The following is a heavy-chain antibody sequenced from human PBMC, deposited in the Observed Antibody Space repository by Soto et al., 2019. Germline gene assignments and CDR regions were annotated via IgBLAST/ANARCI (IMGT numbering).Heavy chain of an antibody. CDR1: GFTFSSYA. J-gene: IGHJ4*02. D-gene: IGHD6-19*01. CDR2: ISGSGGST. CDR3: AKTIAVAVRVSHFDY. V-gene: IGHV3-23*01. Sequence: GGSLRLSCAASGFTFSSYAMSWVRQAPGKGLEWVSAISGSGGSTYYADSVKGRFTISRDNSKNTLYLQMNSLRAEDTAVYYCAKTIAVAVRVSHFDYWGQGTLVTVSS.